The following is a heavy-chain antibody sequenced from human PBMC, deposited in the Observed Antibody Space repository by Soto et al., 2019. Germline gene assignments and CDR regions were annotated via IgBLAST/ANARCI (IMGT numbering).Heavy chain of an antibody. CDR3: ARGTEFGTSGEHDY. D-gene: IGHD3-16*01. J-gene: IGHJ4*02. CDR2: SNHSGST. Sequence: QVQLQQWGAGLLKPSETLSLTCAVYGGSFSGYYWSWIRQPPGKGLEWFGESNHSGSTNYNPSLKSRVTISVDTSKNQCSLKLSSVPAADTAVYYCARGTEFGTSGEHDYWGQGTLVTDSS. V-gene: IGHV4-34*01. CDR1: GGSFSGYY.